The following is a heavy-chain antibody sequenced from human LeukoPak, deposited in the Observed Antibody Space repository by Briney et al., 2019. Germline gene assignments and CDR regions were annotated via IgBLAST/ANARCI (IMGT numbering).Heavy chain of an antibody. CDR1: GYSISSGYY. D-gene: IGHD3-10*01. V-gene: IGHV4-38-2*01. CDR3: ARKSMVRGVMIDY. CDR2: IYHSGST. Sequence: SETLSLTCAVSGYSISSGYYWGWIRQPPGKGLEWIGSIYHSGSTYYNPSLKSRVTISVDTSKNQFSLKLSSVTAADTAVYYCARKSMVRGVMIDYGGQGPRVPVSS. J-gene: IGHJ4*02.